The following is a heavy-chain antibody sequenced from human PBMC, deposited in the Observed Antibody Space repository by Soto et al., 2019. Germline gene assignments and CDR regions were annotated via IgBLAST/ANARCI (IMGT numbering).Heavy chain of an antibody. Sequence: QVQLQESGPGLVKPSQTLSLTCTVSGGSISSGGYYWSWIRQHPGKGLEWIGYIYYSGSTYYNPSLKSRVTISVDTSKDQFSLKLSSVTAADTAVYYCARGRSYYGDYDYFQHWGQGTLVTVSS. J-gene: IGHJ1*01. V-gene: IGHV4-31*03. CDR2: IYYSGST. CDR1: GGSISSGGYY. CDR3: ARGRSYYGDYDYFQH. D-gene: IGHD4-17*01.